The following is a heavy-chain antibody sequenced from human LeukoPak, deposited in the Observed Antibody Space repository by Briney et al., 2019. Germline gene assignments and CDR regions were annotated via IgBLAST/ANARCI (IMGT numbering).Heavy chain of an antibody. J-gene: IGHJ5*02. CDR3: ARDALIAARGWFDP. CDR1: GGTFTVYA. V-gene: IGHV1-69*05. D-gene: IGHD6-6*01. Sequence: WASVRVSCTASGGTFTVYAISCVRQAPGQGLEWMGGIIPILGTANYTQKFRGRVTITTDESTSTAYMGLSSLRSEDTAVYYCARDALIAARGWFDPWGQGTLVTVSS. CDR2: IIPILGTA.